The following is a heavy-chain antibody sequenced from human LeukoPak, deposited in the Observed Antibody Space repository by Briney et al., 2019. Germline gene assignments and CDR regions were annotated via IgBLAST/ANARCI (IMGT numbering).Heavy chain of an antibody. J-gene: IGHJ4*02. V-gene: IGHV3-48*01. CDR1: GFTFSSYS. Sequence: GGSLRLSCAASGFTFSSYSMNWVRQAPGKGLEWVSYISSSSSTIYYADSVKGRFTISRDNAKNSLYLQMNSLRAEDTAVYYCARDGNDSSGYSTDYWGQGTLVTVSS. CDR3: ARDGNDSSGYSTDY. CDR2: ISSSSSTI. D-gene: IGHD3-22*01.